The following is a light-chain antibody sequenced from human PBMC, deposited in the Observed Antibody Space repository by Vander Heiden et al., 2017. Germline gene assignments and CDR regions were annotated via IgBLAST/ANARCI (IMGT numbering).Light chain of an antibody. CDR2: WAA. CDR3: EQNSTKT. V-gene: IGKV4-1*01. Sequence: ILLTQSPSPLAMSLGDRATSDCKSNQSVLSSFNSKNHLDWFRQKQRQHAGLLIYWAANRESGVPVRFSGSGSGIDVTISISNMEAEDVEVYYREQNSTKTFGQGTKVEIK. J-gene: IGKJ1*01. CDR1: QSVLSSFNSKNH.